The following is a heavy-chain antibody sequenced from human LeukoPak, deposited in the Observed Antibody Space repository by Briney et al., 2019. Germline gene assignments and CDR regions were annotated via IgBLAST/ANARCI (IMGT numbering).Heavy chain of an antibody. J-gene: IGHJ5*02. V-gene: IGHV4-39*07. CDR1: GGSISSSSYY. CDR3: ARDGGYSSSWYISFDP. D-gene: IGHD6-13*01. CDR2: IYYSGST. Sequence: SETLSLTCTVSGGSISSSSYYWGWTRQPPGKGLEWIGSIYYSGSTYYNPSLKSRVTISVDTSKNQFSLKLSSVTAADTAVYYCARDGGYSSSWYISFDPWGQGTLVTVSS.